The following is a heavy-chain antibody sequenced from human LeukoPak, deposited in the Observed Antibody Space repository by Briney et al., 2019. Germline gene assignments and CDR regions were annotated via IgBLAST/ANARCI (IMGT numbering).Heavy chain of an antibody. V-gene: IGHV4-59*12. J-gene: IGHJ4*02. CDR1: GGSISSYY. CDR2: IYYSGST. Sequence: SETLSLTCTVSGGSISSYYWSWIRQPPGKGLEWIGYIYYSGSTNYNPSLKSRVTISVDTSKNQFSLKLSSVTAADTAVYYCAKYLEDYDSSGYFFGYWGQGNLVSVSS. D-gene: IGHD3-22*01. CDR3: AKYLEDYDSSGYFFGY.